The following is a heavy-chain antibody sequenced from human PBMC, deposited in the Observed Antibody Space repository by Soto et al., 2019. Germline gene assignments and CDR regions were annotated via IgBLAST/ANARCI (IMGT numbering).Heavy chain of an antibody. J-gene: IGHJ5*02. Sequence: SVKVSCKASGGTFSSYAISWVRQAPGQGLEWMGGTIPIFGTANYAQKFQGRVTITADESTSTAYMELSSLRSEDTAVYYCARVRGGSGPNWFDPWGQGTLVTVSS. D-gene: IGHD6-19*01. V-gene: IGHV1-69*13. CDR2: TIPIFGTA. CDR1: GGTFSSYA. CDR3: ARVRGGSGPNWFDP.